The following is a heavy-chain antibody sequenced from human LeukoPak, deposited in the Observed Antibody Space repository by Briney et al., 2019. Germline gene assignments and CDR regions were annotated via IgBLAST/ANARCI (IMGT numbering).Heavy chain of an antibody. V-gene: IGHV4-34*01. J-gene: IGHJ4*02. D-gene: IGHD3-9*01. CDR2: LNHSGST. Sequence: SETLSLTCAVYGGSFSGYYWSWIRQPPGKGLEWIGELNHSGSTNYNPSLKSRVTISVDTSKNQFSLKLSSVTAADTAVYYCGRGGYDILAGYYVDYWGQGTLVTVSS. CDR3: GRGGYDILAGYYVDY. CDR1: GGSFSGYY.